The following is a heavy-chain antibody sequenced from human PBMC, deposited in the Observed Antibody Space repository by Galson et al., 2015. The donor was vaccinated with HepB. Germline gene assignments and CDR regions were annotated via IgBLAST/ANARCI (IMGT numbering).Heavy chain of an antibody. D-gene: IGHD3-10*01. Sequence: SLRLSCAASGFTFSSYAMHWVRQAPGKGLEYVSAISSNGGSTYYADSVKGRFTISRDNSKNTLYLQMSSLRAEDTAVYYCVKGLRGLWFGELLPPARGYWGQGTLVTVSS. CDR3: VKGLRGLWFGELLPPARGY. V-gene: IGHV3-64D*06. CDR1: GFTFSSYA. J-gene: IGHJ4*02. CDR2: ISSNGGST.